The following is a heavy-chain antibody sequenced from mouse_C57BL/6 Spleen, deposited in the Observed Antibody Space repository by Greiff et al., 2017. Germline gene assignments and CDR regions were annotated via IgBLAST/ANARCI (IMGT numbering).Heavy chain of an antibody. CDR2: INPGSGGT. D-gene: IGHD2-4*01. CDR1: GYAFTNYL. V-gene: IGHV1-54*01. CDR3: AREDYDYDGAFDY. J-gene: IGHJ2*01. Sequence: VQLQQSGAELARPGTSVKVSCKASGYAFTNYLIEWVKQRPGQGLEWIGVINPGSGGTNYNEKFKGKATLTADKSSSTAYMQLSSLTSEDSAVYFCAREDYDYDGAFDYWGQGTTLTVSS.